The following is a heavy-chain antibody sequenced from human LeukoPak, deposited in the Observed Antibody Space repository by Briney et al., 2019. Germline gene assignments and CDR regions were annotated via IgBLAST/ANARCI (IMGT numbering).Heavy chain of an antibody. CDR2: INHSGST. CDR1: GGSFSGYF. J-gene: IGHJ4*02. V-gene: IGHV4-34*01. CDR3: ARSTSGYDSIYYFDY. Sequence: SETLSLTCAVYGGSFSGYFWAWIRQPPGKGLEWIGEINHSGSTYYNPSLKSRVTISVDTSKNQFSLKLSSVTAADTAVYYCARSTSGYDSIYYFDYWGQGTLVTVSS. D-gene: IGHD5-12*01.